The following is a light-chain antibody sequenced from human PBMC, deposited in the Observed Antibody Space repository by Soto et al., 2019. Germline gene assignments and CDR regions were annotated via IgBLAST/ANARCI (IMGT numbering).Light chain of an antibody. CDR2: EVT. Sequence: QSALTQPASVSGSPGQSITISCTGTSSDVGGYKYVSWYQQHPGKAPKLMIYEVTNRPSGVSSRFSGSKSGNTASLTISGLQPEDEADYYCSSYTSSSTLVFGGGTKVTVL. J-gene: IGLJ3*02. V-gene: IGLV2-14*01. CDR3: SSYTSSSTLV. CDR1: SSDVGGYKY.